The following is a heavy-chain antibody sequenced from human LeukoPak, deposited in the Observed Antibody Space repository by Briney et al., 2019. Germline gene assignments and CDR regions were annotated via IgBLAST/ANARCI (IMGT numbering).Heavy chain of an antibody. CDR3: AKDLHSAGDNDY. CDR1: GFTFSSYG. Sequence: GRSLTLSCAASGFTFSSYGMHWVRQAPGKGLEWVGDISYDGSNKYYADSVKGRFTISRDNSKNTLYLQMNSLRAEDTAVYYCAKDLHSAGDNDYWGQGTLVTVSS. V-gene: IGHV3-30*18. D-gene: IGHD7-27*01. J-gene: IGHJ4*02. CDR2: ISYDGSNK.